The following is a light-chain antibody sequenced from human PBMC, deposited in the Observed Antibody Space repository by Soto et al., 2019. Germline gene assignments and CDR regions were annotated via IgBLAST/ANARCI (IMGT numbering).Light chain of an antibody. V-gene: IGKV3-20*01. J-gene: IGKJ4*01. CDR2: AAS. CDR1: QSVSNSS. CDR3: QQYGSSRGT. Sequence: EIVLTQSPGTLSLSPGERATFSCRASQSVSNSSLAWYHQKPGQAPRLLLFAASRRATGIPDTFSGSGSGTDFTLTISRLEPEDFAVYYCQQYGSSRGTFGGGTKVEIK.